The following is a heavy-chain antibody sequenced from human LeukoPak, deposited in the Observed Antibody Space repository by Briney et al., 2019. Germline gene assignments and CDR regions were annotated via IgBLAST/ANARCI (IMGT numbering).Heavy chain of an antibody. J-gene: IGHJ1*01. CDR1: GGSISSYY. Sequence: SETLSLTCTVSGGSISSYYWSWIRQPAGKGLEWIGRIYASGSTNYNPSLKSRVTMSVDTSKSQFSLKLISVTAADTAVYYCARRRYYDSTGYFDWGRGSLVIVSS. D-gene: IGHD3-22*01. CDR3: ARRRYYDSTGYFD. CDR2: IYASGST. V-gene: IGHV4-4*07.